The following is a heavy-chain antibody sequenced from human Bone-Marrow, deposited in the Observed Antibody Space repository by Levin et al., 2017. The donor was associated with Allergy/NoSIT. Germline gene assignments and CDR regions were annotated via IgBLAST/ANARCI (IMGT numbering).Heavy chain of an antibody. J-gene: IGHJ5*02. CDR2: IYFTGSI. V-gene: IGHV4-59*01. CDR3: ARLLSSSRNPYNWFDP. Sequence: SETLSLTCTVSGGSMSNYYWSWIRQPPGKGLEWMGYIYFTGSINYNPSLKSRVSISVDAPKNQFSLNLSSVTAADTAVYYCARLLSSSRNPYNWFDPWGQGTLVTVSS. CDR1: GGSMSNYY. D-gene: IGHD2-2*01.